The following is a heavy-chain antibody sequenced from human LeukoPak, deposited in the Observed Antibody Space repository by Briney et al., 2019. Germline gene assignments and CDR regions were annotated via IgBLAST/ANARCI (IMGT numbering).Heavy chain of an antibody. V-gene: IGHV1-2*02. D-gene: IGHD3-22*01. CDR3: ARAGDYYDSSYYPGYDS. Sequence: ASVKVSCKASGYTFTGYYIHWVRQAPGQGLEWMGWINANSGGTRYAQKFQGRVTMTRDTSISTAYMELSSLRSGDTAVYYCARAGDYYDSSYYPGYDSWGQGTLVTVSS. CDR1: GYTFTGYY. J-gene: IGHJ4*02. CDR2: INANSGGT.